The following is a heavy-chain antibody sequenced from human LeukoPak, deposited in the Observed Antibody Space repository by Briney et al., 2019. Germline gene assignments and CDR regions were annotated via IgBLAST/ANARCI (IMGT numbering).Heavy chain of an antibody. CDR3: ARDLVSTNYYYYGMDV. CDR1: GYSISSGYY. Sequence: SETLSLTCTVSGYSISSGYYWGWIRQPPGKGLEWIGSIYHSGSTYYNPSLKSRVTISGDTSKNQFSLKLSSVTAADTAVYYCARDLVSTNYYYYGMDVWGQGTTVTVSS. CDR2: IYHSGST. J-gene: IGHJ6*02. D-gene: IGHD2-2*01. V-gene: IGHV4-38-2*02.